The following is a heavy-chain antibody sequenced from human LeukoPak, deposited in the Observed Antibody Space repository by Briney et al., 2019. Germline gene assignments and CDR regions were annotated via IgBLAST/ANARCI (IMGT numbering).Heavy chain of an antibody. CDR2: ISGSSGTI. Sequence: GGSLRLSCAASGFTFSSYSMNGGRQAPGKGLEWVSYISGSSGTIYYADSVKGRFTISRDNAKNSLYLQMNSLRAEDTAVYYCARRSEFGVLYDMDVWGKGTTVTVSS. CDR3: ARRSEFGVLYDMDV. J-gene: IGHJ6*03. D-gene: IGHD3-16*01. V-gene: IGHV3-48*01. CDR1: GFTFSSYS.